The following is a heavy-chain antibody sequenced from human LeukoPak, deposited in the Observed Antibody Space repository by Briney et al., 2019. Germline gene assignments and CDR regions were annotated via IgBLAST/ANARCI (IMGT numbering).Heavy chain of an antibody. Sequence: ASVKVSCKTSGGTFSSYAISWVRQAPGQGLEWMGRIIPIFGIANYAQKFQGRVTITADKSTSTAYMELSSLRSEDTAVYYCARVFSRRADYWGQGTLVTVSS. CDR1: GGTFSSYA. CDR3: ARVFSRRADY. CDR2: IIPIFGIA. D-gene: IGHD3-9*01. J-gene: IGHJ4*02. V-gene: IGHV1-69*04.